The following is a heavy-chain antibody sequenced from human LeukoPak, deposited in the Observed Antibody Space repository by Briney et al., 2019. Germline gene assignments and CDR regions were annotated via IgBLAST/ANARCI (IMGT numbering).Heavy chain of an antibody. CDR1: GGSISSSSYY. J-gene: IGHJ6*03. Sequence: SETLSLTCTVSGGSISSSSYYWGWIRQPPGKGLEWIGSIYYSGSTYYNPSLKSRVTISVDTSKNQFSLKLSSVTAADTAVYYCARAGFWSAYYIGRYYSYMDVWGNGTTVTVSS. V-gene: IGHV4-39*07. D-gene: IGHD3-3*01. CDR3: ARAGFWSAYYIGRYYSYMDV. CDR2: IYYSGST.